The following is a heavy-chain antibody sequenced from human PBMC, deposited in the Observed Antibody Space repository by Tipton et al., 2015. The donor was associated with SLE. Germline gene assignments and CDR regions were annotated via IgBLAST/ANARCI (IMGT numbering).Heavy chain of an antibody. J-gene: IGHJ4*02. Sequence: TLSLTCSVSGASVSKYYCSWIRQTPGKGLEYIGYISYTGATNYNPSPKSRVTISVDNSKNQFSLKLRSVTAADTAVYYCAKGPSTPPDWYLDSWGQGSLVTVSS. CDR2: ISYTGAT. V-gene: IGHV4-59*02. CDR1: GASVSKYY. CDR3: AKGPSTPPDWYLDS. D-gene: IGHD2-21*02.